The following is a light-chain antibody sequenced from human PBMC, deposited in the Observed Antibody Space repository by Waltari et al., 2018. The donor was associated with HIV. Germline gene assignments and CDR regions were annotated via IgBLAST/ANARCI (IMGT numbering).Light chain of an antibody. J-gene: IGLJ3*02. CDR3: LLYYGGAWV. CDR1: PGAGTSDYY. CDR2: DID. Sequence: QTVVTQEPSLTVSPGGTVTLTCASSPGAGTSDYYANWFQQKPGQAPRPRSSDIDHKHSWTPAAFSGSLLGGKAALTLSAVQPEDEAEYYCLLYYGGAWVFGGGTKLTVL. V-gene: IGLV7-43*01.